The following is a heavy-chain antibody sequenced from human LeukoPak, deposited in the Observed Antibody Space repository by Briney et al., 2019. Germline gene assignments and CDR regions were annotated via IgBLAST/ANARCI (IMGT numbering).Heavy chain of an antibody. Sequence: SETLSLTCAVYGGSFSGYYWSWIRQPPGKGLEWIGEINHSGSTNYNPSLKSRVTISVDTSTNQFSLKLSSVTAADTAVYYCASVVVVAATSRAEYFQHWGQGTLVTVSS. J-gene: IGHJ1*01. CDR2: INHSGST. CDR1: GGSFSGYY. V-gene: IGHV4-34*01. D-gene: IGHD2-15*01. CDR3: ASVVVVAATSRAEYFQH.